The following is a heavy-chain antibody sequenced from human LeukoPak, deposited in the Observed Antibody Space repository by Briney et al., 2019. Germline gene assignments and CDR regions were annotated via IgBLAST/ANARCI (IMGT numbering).Heavy chain of an antibody. CDR3: ARGGPMVRGIIYYFDY. Sequence: GGSLRLACAASGFTFRNFSMTGFPQAPGKGLEWLSYISSTSTITYDADSVRGRFTISRDNAKNSLNLQMNSLRAEDTAVYYCARGGPMVRGIIYYFDYWGPGTRVTVSS. CDR2: ISSTSTIT. J-gene: IGHJ4*02. D-gene: IGHD3-10*01. CDR1: GFTFRNFS. V-gene: IGHV3-48*01.